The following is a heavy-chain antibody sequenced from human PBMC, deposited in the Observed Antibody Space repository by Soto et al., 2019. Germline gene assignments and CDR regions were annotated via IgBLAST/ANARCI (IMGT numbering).Heavy chain of an antibody. J-gene: IGHJ6*02. CDR3: AKVAPTRADVGSSSYYGLDV. CDR2: ISASGIYT. D-gene: IGHD6-6*01. V-gene: IGHV3-23*01. CDR1: GFIFDYYA. Sequence: GGSLRLSCAASGFIFDYYAMSWVRQAPGKGLEWVSTISASGIYTYYTDSVKGRFTISRDNSKNTLFLQMDRLTAEDTAVFYCAKVAPTRADVGSSSYYGLDVWGQGTTVTVS.